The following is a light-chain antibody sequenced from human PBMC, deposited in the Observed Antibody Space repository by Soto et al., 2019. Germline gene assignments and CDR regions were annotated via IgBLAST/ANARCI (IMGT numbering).Light chain of an antibody. CDR2: GAS. CDR3: QQYGTSPLT. CDR1: QTVSGNY. J-gene: IGKJ1*01. Sequence: EIVLTQSPGTLSLSPGERATLSCRACQTVSGNYLAWYQQKLGQAPRVLIYGASSRATGIPDRFSGSGSETDFTLTIDRLEPEDFAVYYCQQYGTSPLTFGQGTTVEIK. V-gene: IGKV3-20*01.